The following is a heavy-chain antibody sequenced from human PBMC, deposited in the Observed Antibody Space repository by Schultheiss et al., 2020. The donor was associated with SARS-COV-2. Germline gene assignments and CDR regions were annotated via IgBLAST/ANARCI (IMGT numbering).Heavy chain of an antibody. D-gene: IGHD2-21*02. Sequence: GGSLRLSCKGSGYSFTSYWIGWVRQMPGKGLEWMGRIDPSDSYTDYSPSFQGHVTISADKSISTAYLQWNSLKASDTAMYYCAREITGGDLYWYFDLWGRGTLVTVSS. J-gene: IGHJ2*01. CDR2: IDPSDSYT. CDR1: GYSFTSYW. CDR3: AREITGGDLYWYFDL. V-gene: IGHV5-10-1*01.